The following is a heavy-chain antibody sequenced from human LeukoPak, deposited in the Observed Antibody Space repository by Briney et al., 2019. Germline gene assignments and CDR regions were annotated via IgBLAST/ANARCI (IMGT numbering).Heavy chain of an antibody. CDR1: GYSFTSYG. D-gene: IGHD2-21*02. J-gene: IGHJ4*02. CDR3: ARTYCAEDCSIRYFDY. V-gene: IGHV1-18*01. Sequence: ASVKVSCKASGYSFTSYGLSWVRQAPGQGLEWMGWISGYNGNTNYAQNFQGRVTMTTDTSTSTAYMELRSLTSDDTAVYYCARTYCAEDCSIRYFDYWGQGTLVTVSS. CDR2: ISGYNGNT.